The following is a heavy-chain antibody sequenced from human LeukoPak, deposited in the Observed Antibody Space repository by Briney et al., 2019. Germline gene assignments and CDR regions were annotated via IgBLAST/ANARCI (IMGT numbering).Heavy chain of an antibody. D-gene: IGHD5-24*01. CDR2: ISSNGGST. CDR3: ARDALSVEMATIPDY. V-gene: IGHV3-64*01. CDR1: GFTFSSYA. J-gene: IGHJ4*02. Sequence: GGSLRLSCAASGFTFSSYAMHWVRQAPGKGLEYVSAISSNGGSTYYANSVKGRFTISRDNSKNTLYLQTGSLRAEDMAVYYCARDALSVEMATIPDYWGQGTLVTVSS.